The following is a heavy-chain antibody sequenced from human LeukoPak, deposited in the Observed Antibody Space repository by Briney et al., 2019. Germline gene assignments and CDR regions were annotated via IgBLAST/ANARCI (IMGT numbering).Heavy chain of an antibody. V-gene: IGHV1-8*01. J-gene: IGHJ3*02. Sequence: ASVKVSCKASGYTFTSYDINWVRQATGQGLEWMGWMNPNSGNTGYAQKFQGRVTMTRNTSISTAYMELSSLRSEDTAVYYCARVQQQLPTGAFDIWGQGTMVTVSS. CDR3: ARVQQQLPTGAFDI. CDR2: MNPNSGNT. D-gene: IGHD6-13*01. CDR1: GYTFTSYD.